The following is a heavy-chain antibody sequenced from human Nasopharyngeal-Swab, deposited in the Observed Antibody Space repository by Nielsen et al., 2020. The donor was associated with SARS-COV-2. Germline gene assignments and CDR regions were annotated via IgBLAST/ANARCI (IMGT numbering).Heavy chain of an antibody. J-gene: IGHJ4*02. CDR3: ARGPVRYDFWSGYYCGFDY. V-gene: IGHV4-34*01. D-gene: IGHD3-3*01. CDR1: GGSFSGYY. CDR2: IHHSGST. Sequence: GSLRLSCAVHGGSFSGYYWSWIRQPPGKGLEWIGEIHHSGSTDYNPSLKSRVTISVDTSKNQFSLKLSSVTAADTAVFYCARGPVRYDFWSGYYCGFDYWGQGTLVTVSS.